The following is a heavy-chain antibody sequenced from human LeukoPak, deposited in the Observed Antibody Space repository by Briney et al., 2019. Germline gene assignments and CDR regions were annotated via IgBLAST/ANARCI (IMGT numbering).Heavy chain of an antibody. CDR2: IIPIFGTA. CDR1: GGTFSSYA. CDR3: ARGVYGDYLEYFQH. J-gene: IGHJ1*01. D-gene: IGHD4-17*01. Sequence: SVKVSCKASGGTFSSYAISWVRQAPGQGLEWLGGIIPIFGTANYAQKFQGRVTITTDESTSTAYMELSSLRSEDTAVYYCARGVYGDYLEYFQHWGQGTLVTVSS. V-gene: IGHV1-69*05.